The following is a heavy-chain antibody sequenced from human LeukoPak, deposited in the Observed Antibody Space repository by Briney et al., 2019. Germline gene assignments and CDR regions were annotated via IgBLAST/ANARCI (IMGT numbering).Heavy chain of an antibody. CDR1: GFTFSSYA. CDR2: ISGSGGST. V-gene: IGHV3-23*01. Sequence: GGSLRLSCAASGFTFSSYAMSWVRQAPGKGLEWVSAISGSGGSTYYADSVKGRFTISRDNSKNTLYLQMNSLRAEDTAVYYCARAASHCSSTSCYLDYWGQGTLVTVSS. D-gene: IGHD2-2*01. CDR3: ARAASHCSSTSCYLDY. J-gene: IGHJ4*02.